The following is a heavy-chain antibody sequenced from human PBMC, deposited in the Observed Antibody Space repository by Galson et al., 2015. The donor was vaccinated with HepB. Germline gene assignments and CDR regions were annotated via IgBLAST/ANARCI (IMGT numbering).Heavy chain of an antibody. CDR2: INPNSGGT. Sequence: SVKVSCKASGYTFTGYYMHWVRQAPGQGLEWMGWINPNSGGTNYAQKFQGWVTMTRDTSISTAYMELSRLRSDDTAVYYCARGVASGSGPYYFDYWGQGTLVTVSS. J-gene: IGHJ4*02. CDR1: GYTFTGYY. CDR3: ARGVASGSGPYYFDY. V-gene: IGHV1-2*04. D-gene: IGHD1-26*01.